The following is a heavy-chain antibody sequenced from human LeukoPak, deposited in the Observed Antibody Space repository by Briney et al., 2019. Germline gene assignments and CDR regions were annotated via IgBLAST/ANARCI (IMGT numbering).Heavy chain of an antibody. CDR1: GFTFSDYY. D-gene: IGHD4-17*01. CDR3: ARDAGLRFDY. J-gene: IGHJ4*02. Sequence: GGSLRLSCAASGFTFSDYYMSWIRQAPGKGLEWVSGISWNSGSIGYADSVKGRFTISRDNAKNSLYLHMNSLRAEDTAVYYCARDAGLRFDYWGQGTLVTVSS. CDR2: ISWNSGSI. V-gene: IGHV3-11*04.